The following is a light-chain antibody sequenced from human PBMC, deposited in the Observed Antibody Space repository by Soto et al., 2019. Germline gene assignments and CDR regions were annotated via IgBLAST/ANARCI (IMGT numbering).Light chain of an antibody. Sequence: PGERASLSCRASQSVSSGHLAWYQQKPGQAPRLLIYGASSRATGIPDRFSGSGSGTDFTLTISSLEPEDFAVYYCQQRSNWPPLTFGGGTKVDI. CDR1: QSVSSGH. V-gene: IGKV3D-20*02. CDR3: QQRSNWPPLT. CDR2: GAS. J-gene: IGKJ4*01.